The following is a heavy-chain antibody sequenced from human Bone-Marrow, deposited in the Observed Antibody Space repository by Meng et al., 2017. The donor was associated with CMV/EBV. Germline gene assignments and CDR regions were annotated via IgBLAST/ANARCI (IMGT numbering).Heavy chain of an antibody. V-gene: IGHV1-18*01. Sequence: ASVKVSCKASGYTFTSYGISWVRQAPGQGLEWMGWISAYNGNTNYAQKLQGRVTMTTDTSTSTACMELRSLRSDDTAVYYCASGGRGTYYDFWSGYSYFDYWGQGTLVTVSS. D-gene: IGHD3-3*01. J-gene: IGHJ4*02. CDR1: GYTFTSYG. CDR2: ISAYNGNT. CDR3: ASGGRGTYYDFWSGYSYFDY.